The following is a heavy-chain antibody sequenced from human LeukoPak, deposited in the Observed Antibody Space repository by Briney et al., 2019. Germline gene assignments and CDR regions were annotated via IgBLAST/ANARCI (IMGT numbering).Heavy chain of an antibody. Sequence: PSETLSLTCAVYGGSFSGYYWSWIRQPPGKGLEWIGEINHSGSTNYNPSLKSRVTISVDTSKNQFSLKLSSVTAADTAVYYCARRAAARRWPLDPWGQGTLVTVSS. CDR3: ARRAAARRWPLDP. CDR2: INHSGST. D-gene: IGHD6-6*01. J-gene: IGHJ5*02. V-gene: IGHV4-34*01. CDR1: GGSFSGYY.